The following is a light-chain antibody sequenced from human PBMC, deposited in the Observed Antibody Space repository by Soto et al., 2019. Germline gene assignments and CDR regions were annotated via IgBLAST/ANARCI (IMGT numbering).Light chain of an antibody. J-gene: IGLJ1*01. V-gene: IGLV1-40*01. CDR1: SSNIGAGYD. CDR2: RND. Sequence: QSVLTQPPSVSGAPGQRVTISCTGSSSNIGAGYDVHWYQQLPGTAPKLLIYRNDNRPSGVPDRFSGSKSGTSASLAITGLQAEDEADYYCQSFDNSLGDYVSGTGTKLTVL. CDR3: QSFDNSLGDYV.